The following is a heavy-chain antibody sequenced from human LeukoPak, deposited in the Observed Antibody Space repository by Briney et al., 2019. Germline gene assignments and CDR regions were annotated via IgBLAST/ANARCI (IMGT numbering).Heavy chain of an antibody. CDR3: ARDKKGASCYDY. J-gene: IGHJ4*02. CDR1: GGSISSYY. CDR2: IYYSGST. D-gene: IGHD2-2*01. Sequence: KPSETLSLTCTVSGGSISSYYWSWIRQPPGKGLEWIGYIYYSGSTNYNPSLKSRVTISVDTSKNQFSLKLSSVTAAETAVYYCARDKKGASCYDYWGQGTLVTVSS. V-gene: IGHV4-59*01.